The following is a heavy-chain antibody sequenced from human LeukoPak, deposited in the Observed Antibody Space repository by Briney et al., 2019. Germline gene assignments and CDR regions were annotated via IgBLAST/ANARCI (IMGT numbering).Heavy chain of an antibody. D-gene: IGHD2-15*01. V-gene: IGHV4-30-4*01. CDR2: IYYSGST. CDR3: AREVDCSGGSCYSDY. Sequence: SETLSLTCTFSGGSISRGDYYWSWIRQPPGKGLEWIGYIYYSGSTYYNPSLKSRVTISVDTSKNQFSLKLSSVTAADTAVYYCAREVDCSGGSCYSDYWGQGTLVTVSS. J-gene: IGHJ4*02. CDR1: GGSISRGDYY.